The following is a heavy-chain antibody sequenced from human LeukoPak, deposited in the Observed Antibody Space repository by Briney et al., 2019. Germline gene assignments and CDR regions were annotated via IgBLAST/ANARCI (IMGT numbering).Heavy chain of an antibody. D-gene: IGHD6-13*01. J-gene: IGHJ5*02. Sequence: PSETLSLTCTVSGGSISSSSYYWGWIRQPPGKGLEWIGSIYYSGSTYYNPSLKSRVTISVDTSKNQFSLKLSSVTAADTAVYYCARPGRGGYSSSWYVGDWFDPWGQGTLVTVSS. V-gene: IGHV4-39*01. CDR2: IYYSGST. CDR1: GGSISSSSYY. CDR3: ARPGRGGYSSSWYVGDWFDP.